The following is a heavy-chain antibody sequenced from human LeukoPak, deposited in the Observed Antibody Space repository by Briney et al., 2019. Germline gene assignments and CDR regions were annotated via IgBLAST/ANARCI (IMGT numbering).Heavy chain of an antibody. V-gene: IGHV4-34*01. CDR1: GGSFSGYY. CDR3: ARRTRGYSYGPYYYGMDV. D-gene: IGHD5-18*01. J-gene: IGHJ6*02. CDR2: INHSGST. Sequence: PSETLSLTCAVYGGSFSGYYWSWIRQPPGKGLEWIGEINHSGSTNYNPSLKSRVTISLDTSKNQFSLKVSTVTAADTAVYYCARRTRGYSYGPYYYGMDVWGQGTTVTVSS.